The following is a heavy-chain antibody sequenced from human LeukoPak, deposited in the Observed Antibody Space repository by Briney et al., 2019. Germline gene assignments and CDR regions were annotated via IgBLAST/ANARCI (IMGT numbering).Heavy chain of an antibody. Sequence: PGGSLRLSCAASGFSSSNHGMHWVRQAPGKGLEWVAIISNDGSRKYYAHSVEGRFTISRDNSKNTLYLQMDSLRAEDTAVYYCARDRAWNYFDYWGQGTLVTVSS. CDR2: ISNDGSRK. D-gene: IGHD3-3*01. CDR1: GFSSSNHG. J-gene: IGHJ4*02. V-gene: IGHV3-30*03. CDR3: ARDRAWNYFDY.